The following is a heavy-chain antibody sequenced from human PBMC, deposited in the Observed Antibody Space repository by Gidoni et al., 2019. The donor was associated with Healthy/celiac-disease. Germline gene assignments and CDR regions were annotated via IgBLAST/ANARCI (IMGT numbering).Heavy chain of an antibody. J-gene: IGHJ6*02. CDR1: GFTFSSYG. CDR2: ISYDGSNK. V-gene: IGHV3-30*18. D-gene: IGHD6-19*01. CDR3: AKDLLGAVAGTSYYYYGMDV. Sequence: QVQLVESGGGVVQPGRSLRRSCAASGFTFSSYGVHWVRQAPGKGLEWVAVISYDGSNKYYADSVKGRFTISRDNSKNTLYLQMNSLRAEDTAVYYCAKDLLGAVAGTSYYYYGMDVWGQGTTVTVSS.